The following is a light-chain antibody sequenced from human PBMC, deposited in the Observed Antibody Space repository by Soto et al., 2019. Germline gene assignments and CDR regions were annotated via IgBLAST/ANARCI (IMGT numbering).Light chain of an antibody. J-gene: IGKJ1*01. CDR2: GES. V-gene: IGKV3-20*01. CDR1: QSVSSSY. CDR3: QQYGSSPWT. Sequence: EILLTQSPGTLSLSPGERATLSCRASQSVSSSYLAWYQQAPGQAPRLLIYGESSRATGIPDRFSGSGSATDFTLTISRLEPEDSAVYYCQQYGSSPWTFGQGTKVDIK.